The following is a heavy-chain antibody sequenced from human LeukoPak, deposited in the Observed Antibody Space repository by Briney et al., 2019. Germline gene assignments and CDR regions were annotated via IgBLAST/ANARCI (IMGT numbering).Heavy chain of an antibody. D-gene: IGHD6-13*01. CDR1: GFTFNDYY. CDR2: IKHDGGEK. CDR3: ARDRDSSGSWEVNFDH. Sequence: GGSLRLSCTASGFTFNDYYMSWIRQAPGKGLEWVASIKHDGGEKYYVDSVKGRFTISRDDAKDSLFLQMNSLRAEDTAVYYCARDRDSSGSWEVNFDHWGQGTLVTVSS. V-gene: IGHV3-7*03. J-gene: IGHJ4*02.